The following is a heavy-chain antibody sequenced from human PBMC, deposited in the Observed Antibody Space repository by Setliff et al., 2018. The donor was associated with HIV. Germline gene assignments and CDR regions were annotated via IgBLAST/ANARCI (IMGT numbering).Heavy chain of an antibody. CDR3: ARVRRGSSWTLTTLRTFDY. CDR2: MNPNSGNT. CDR1: GYTFSSYD. V-gene: IGHV1-8*02. J-gene: IGHJ4*02. D-gene: IGHD4-17*01. Sequence: ASVKVSCKASGYTFSSYDINWVRQATGQRLEWMGWMNPNSGNTGYAQKFQGRVTMTRNTSISTAYMELSSLRSEDTAVYYCARVRRGSSWTLTTLRTFDYWGQGTLVTVSS.